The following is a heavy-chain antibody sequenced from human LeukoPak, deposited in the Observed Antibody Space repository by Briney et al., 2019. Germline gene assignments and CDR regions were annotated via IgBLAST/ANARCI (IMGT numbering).Heavy chain of an antibody. J-gene: IGHJ4*02. V-gene: IGHV3-30*04. CDR3: ATSGSYYVRFDY. CDR2: ISYDGSNK. CDR1: GFTFSSYA. D-gene: IGHD1-26*01. Sequence: GGSLRLSCAASGFTFSSYAMHWVRQAPGKGLEWVAVISYDGSNKYYADSVKGRFTISRDNSKNTLYLQMNSLRAEDTAVYYCATSGSYYVRFDYWGQGTLVTVSS.